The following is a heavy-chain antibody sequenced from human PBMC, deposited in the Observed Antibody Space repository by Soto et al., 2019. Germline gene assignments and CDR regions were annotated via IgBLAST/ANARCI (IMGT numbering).Heavy chain of an antibody. CDR1: GDSFTDYC. V-gene: IGHV5-51*01. D-gene: IGHD1-7*01. CDR3: ARKRNYPADFDL. Sequence: PGESLKISCKGSGDSFTDYCIRWVRQIPGKGLGWMXTIXXDXSXXXYXXSFQGQATISADKSSNTAYLQWISLKASDTAMYYCARKRNYPADFDLWGRGTLVTASS. CDR2: IXXDXSXX. J-gene: IGHJ2*01.